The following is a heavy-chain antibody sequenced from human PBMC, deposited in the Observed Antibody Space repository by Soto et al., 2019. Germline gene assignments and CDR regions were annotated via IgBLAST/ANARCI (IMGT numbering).Heavy chain of an antibody. J-gene: IGHJ2*01. CDR1: GFTFINYA. CDR3: ARKILGSTTRPNYWYFDL. Sequence: EVQVLESGGGLVQPGGSLRLSCAGSGFTFINYAMNWVRQAPGKGLEWGSAISGGGDASFFPDSVRGRVTISRDNSKNTVTLQMNSLGVDDTAVYYCARKILGSTTRPNYWYFDLWGRGTLVTVSS. D-gene: IGHD7-27*01. V-gene: IGHV3-23*01. CDR2: ISGGGDAS.